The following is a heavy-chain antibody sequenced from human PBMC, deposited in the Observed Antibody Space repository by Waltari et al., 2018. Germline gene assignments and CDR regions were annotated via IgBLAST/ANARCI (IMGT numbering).Heavy chain of an antibody. Sequence: QVQLVQSGAEVKKPGASVTVSCKASGYTFPSYAMHWVRQAPGQRLEWMGWINAGNGNTKYSQKFQGRVTITRDTSASTAYMELSSLRSEDTAVYYCARVSGSYWFDPWGQGTLVTVSS. CDR1: GYTFPSYA. CDR2: INAGNGNT. CDR3: ARVSGSYWFDP. J-gene: IGHJ5*02. D-gene: IGHD1-26*01. V-gene: IGHV1-3*01.